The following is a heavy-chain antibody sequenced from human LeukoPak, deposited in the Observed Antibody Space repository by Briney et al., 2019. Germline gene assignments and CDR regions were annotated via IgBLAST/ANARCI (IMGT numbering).Heavy chain of an antibody. Sequence: PSETLSLTCTVSGGSISSYYWSWIRQPPGKGLEWIGEINHSGSTNYNPSLKSRVTISVDTSKNQFSLKLSSVTAADTAVYYCARSIVVVPAAIGTRDRGYYMDVWGKGTTVTVSS. CDR2: INHSGST. CDR3: ARSIVVVPAAIGTRDRGYYMDV. V-gene: IGHV4-34*01. D-gene: IGHD2-2*02. J-gene: IGHJ6*03. CDR1: GGSISSYY.